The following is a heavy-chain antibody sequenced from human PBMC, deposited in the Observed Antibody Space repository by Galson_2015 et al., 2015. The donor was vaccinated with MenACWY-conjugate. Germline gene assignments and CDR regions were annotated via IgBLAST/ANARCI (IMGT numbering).Heavy chain of an antibody. V-gene: IGHV3-30*02. Sequence: SLRLSCATSGFTCSRYGLHWVRQAPGKGLEWVAFIRFDGSNKYYADSVKGRFTISRNKNTLYLEMISLRGEDTAVYYCARVYSGSPDYGMDVWGQGTTVTVSS. CDR2: IRFDGSNK. D-gene: IGHD1-26*01. J-gene: IGHJ6*02. CDR3: ARVYSGSPDYGMDV. CDR1: GFTCSRYG.